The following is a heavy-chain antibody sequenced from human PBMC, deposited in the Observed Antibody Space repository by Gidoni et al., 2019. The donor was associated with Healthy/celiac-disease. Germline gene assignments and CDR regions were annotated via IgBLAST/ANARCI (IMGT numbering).Heavy chain of an antibody. D-gene: IGHD6-25*01. V-gene: IGHV3-30-3*01. CDR3: ARAGLAIGIVAAGLGY. J-gene: IGHJ4*02. CDR1: GFTFSSYA. Sequence: QVQLVESGGGVVQPGRSLRLSCAASGFTFSSYAMHWVRQAPGKGLEWVAVISYDGSKKYYADSVKGRFTISRDNSKNTLYLQMNSLRPEDTAVYYCARAGLAIGIVAAGLGYWGQGTLVTVSS. CDR2: ISYDGSKK.